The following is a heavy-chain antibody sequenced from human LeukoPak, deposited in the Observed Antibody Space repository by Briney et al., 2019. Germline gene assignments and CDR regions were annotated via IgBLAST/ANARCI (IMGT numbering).Heavy chain of an antibody. D-gene: IGHD5-24*01. V-gene: IGHV1-46*01. CDR3: AKALGDGYNPFDY. CDR2: MNPGGSST. J-gene: IGHJ4*02. CDR1: GYTFTGYY. Sequence: ASVKVSCKASGYTFTGYYMHWVRQAPGQGLEWMGIMNPGGSSTSYAQKFQGRVTMTRDTSTSTVYMELSRLTSDDTAVYYCAKALGDGYNPFDYWGQGTLVIVSS.